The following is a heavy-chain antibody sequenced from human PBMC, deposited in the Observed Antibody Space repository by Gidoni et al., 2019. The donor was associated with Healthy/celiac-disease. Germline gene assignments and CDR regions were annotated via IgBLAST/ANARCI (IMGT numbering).Heavy chain of an antibody. J-gene: IGHJ1*01. D-gene: IGHD6-19*01. CDR1: GFAFSSYA. CDR3: ASPYSSGWVPEYFQH. V-gene: IGHV3-23*01. CDR2: ISGSGGST. Sequence: EVKLLESGGGLVQQGGALRLSCAASGFAFSSYAMSWVRQAPGKGLEWVSAISGSGGSTYYADSVKGRFTISRDNSKNTLYLQMNSLRAEDTAVYYCASPYSSGWVPEYFQHWSQGTLVTVSS.